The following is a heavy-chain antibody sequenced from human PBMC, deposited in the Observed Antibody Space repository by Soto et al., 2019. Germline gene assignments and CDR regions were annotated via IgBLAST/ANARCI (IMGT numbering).Heavy chain of an antibody. CDR1: GESLSGYY. V-gene: IGHV4-34*01. Sequence: SETLSLTRPVYGESLSGYYWSWIRQPPGKGLEWIGEINHSGSTNYNPSLKSRVTISVDTSKNQFSLKLSSVTAADTAVYYCARFRVLLWFGESKGYMDVWGKGTTVTVSS. CDR3: ARFRVLLWFGESKGYMDV. CDR2: INHSGST. D-gene: IGHD3-10*01. J-gene: IGHJ6*03.